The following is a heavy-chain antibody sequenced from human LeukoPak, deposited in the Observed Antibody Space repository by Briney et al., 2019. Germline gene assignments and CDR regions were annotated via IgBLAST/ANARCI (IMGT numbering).Heavy chain of an antibody. Sequence: ASVKVSCKASGGTFNSYAISWVRQAPGQGLEWMGRIIPIFGIANYAQKFQGRVTITADKSTSTAYMELSSMRSEDTAVYYCARDSNYDSSGYYPGKYYYYYGMDVWGQGTTVTVSS. D-gene: IGHD3-22*01. CDR2: IIPIFGIA. V-gene: IGHV1-69*04. CDR1: GGTFNSYA. CDR3: ARDSNYDSSGYYPGKYYYYYGMDV. J-gene: IGHJ6*02.